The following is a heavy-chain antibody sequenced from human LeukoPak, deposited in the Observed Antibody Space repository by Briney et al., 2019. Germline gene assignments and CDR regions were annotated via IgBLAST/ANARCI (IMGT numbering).Heavy chain of an antibody. CDR1: GYTFTSYG. CDR3: AFQFRERLYMDV. Sequence: ASVKVSCKASGYTFTSYGISWVRQAPGQGFEWMGWISAYNGNTNYAQKLQGRVTVTTDTSTSTAYMELRSLRSDDTAVYYCAFQFRERLYMDVWGKGTTVTVSS. J-gene: IGHJ6*03. CDR2: ISAYNGNT. V-gene: IGHV1-18*01. D-gene: IGHD1-1*01.